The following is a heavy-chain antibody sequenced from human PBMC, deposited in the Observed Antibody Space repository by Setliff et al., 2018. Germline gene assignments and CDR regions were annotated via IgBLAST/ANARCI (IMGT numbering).Heavy chain of an antibody. CDR3: ASAKLRDYQTKYFFEY. J-gene: IGHJ4*02. CDR2: LTASGDTT. CDR1: GFSFSSYA. Sequence: GGSLRLSCAVSGFSFSSYAMRWVRKTPGKGLAWVSTLTASGDTTYYSDPVQCRFTISRDNSNNTLFLQMSSLRAEDTAVYYCASAKLRDYQTKYFFEYWGQGTLVTVSS. D-gene: IGHD4-17*01. V-gene: IGHV3-23*01.